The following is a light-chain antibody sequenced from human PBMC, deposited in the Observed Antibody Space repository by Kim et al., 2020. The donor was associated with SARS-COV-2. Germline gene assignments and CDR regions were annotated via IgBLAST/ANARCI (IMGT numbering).Light chain of an antibody. V-gene: IGKV1-33*01. CDR3: QQYEKFLLS. Sequence: YASVGDRVTITCRASQDIGTYVNWYQQKPGKAPELLIHDASNLKTGVPSRFSGSGSGTDFTFSISNLQPDDVATYYCQQYEKFLLSFGGGTKVEIK. J-gene: IGKJ4*01. CDR2: DAS. CDR1: QDIGTY.